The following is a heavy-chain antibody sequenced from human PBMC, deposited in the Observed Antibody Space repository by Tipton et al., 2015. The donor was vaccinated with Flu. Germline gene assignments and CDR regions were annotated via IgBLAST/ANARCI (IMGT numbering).Heavy chain of an antibody. CDR2: INHSGST. Sequence: TLSLTCAVYGGSFSGYYWSRIRQPPGKGLEWIGEINHSGSTNYNPSLKSRVTISVDTSKNQFSLKLCSVTAADTAVYDCARGYCSGASCSYWYFDLSGRGTLVTVSS. J-gene: IGHJ2*01. V-gene: IGHV4-34*01. CDR1: GGSFSGYY. CDR3: ARGYCSGASCSYWYFDL. D-gene: IGHD2-15*01.